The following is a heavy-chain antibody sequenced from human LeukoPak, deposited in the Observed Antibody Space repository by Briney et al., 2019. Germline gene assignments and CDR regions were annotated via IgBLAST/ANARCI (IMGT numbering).Heavy chain of an antibody. CDR2: IYYSGST. Sequence: SETLSLTCTVSGGSISSGGYYWSWIRQHPGKGLEWIGYIYYSGSTYYNPSLRGRATISMDTSKNQISLKLTSVTAADTAVYYCAREKALIDHYDFTGYDWEYWGQGSLVIVSS. V-gene: IGHV4-31*03. J-gene: IGHJ4*02. CDR3: AREKALIDHYDFTGYDWEY. CDR1: GGSISSGGYY. D-gene: IGHD3-22*01.